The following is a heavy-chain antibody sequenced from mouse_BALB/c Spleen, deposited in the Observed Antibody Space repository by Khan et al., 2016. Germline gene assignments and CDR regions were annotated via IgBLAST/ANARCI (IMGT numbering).Heavy chain of an antibody. V-gene: IGHV14-3*02. Sequence: VQLKQSGPDLVKPGASVKLSCTGSGFNIRDTYMHWVKQRPEQGLEWIGRIDPANGNTKYDPKFQGKATITADTSSNTAYLQLSSLTSEDTAVYYCEGNYVGYYAMDYWGQGTSVTVSS. CDR2: IDPANGNT. CDR3: EGNYVGYYAMDY. CDR1: GFNIRDTY. D-gene: IGHD2-1*01. J-gene: IGHJ4*01.